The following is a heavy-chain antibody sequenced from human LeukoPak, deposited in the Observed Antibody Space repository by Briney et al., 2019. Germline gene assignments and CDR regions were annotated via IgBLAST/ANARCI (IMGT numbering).Heavy chain of an antibody. Sequence: GGSLRLSCAASGFTFDDYAMLWVRQAPGKGLEWVSLISWDGGSTYYADSVKGRFTISRDNSKNSLYLQMNSLRAEDTALYYCAKGGDYDYVWGGYREGLFDYWGQGTLVTVSS. D-gene: IGHD3-16*02. CDR1: GFTFDDYA. J-gene: IGHJ4*02. V-gene: IGHV3-43D*03. CDR3: AKGGDYDYVWGGYREGLFDY. CDR2: ISWDGGST.